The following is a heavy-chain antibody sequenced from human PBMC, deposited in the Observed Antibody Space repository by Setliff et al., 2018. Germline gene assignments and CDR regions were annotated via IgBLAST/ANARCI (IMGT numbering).Heavy chain of an antibody. CDR1: GFPFSGPW. CDR2: IRPDGSGN. Sequence: GGSLRLSCAASGFPFSGPWMAWVRQAPGQGLEWVADIRPDGSGNFYVDSVRGRFTISRDNARNSLLLQMNSLRAEDTAVYYCARDPEGGGFDIWGQGTLVTVSS. J-gene: IGHJ3*02. CDR3: ARDPEGGGFDI. D-gene: IGHD2-15*01. V-gene: IGHV3-7*01.